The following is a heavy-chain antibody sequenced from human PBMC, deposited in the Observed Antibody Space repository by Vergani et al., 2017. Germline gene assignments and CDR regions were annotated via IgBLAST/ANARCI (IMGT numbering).Heavy chain of an antibody. V-gene: IGHV1-45*02. CDR2: ITPFNGNT. J-gene: IGHJ5*02. CDR1: GYTFTYRY. D-gene: IGHD2-2*01. Sequence: QMQLVQSGAEVKKTGSSVKVSCKASGYTFTYRYLHWVRQAPGPALEWMGWITPFNGNTNYAQKFQDRVTITRDRSMSTAYMELSSLRSEDTAMYYCALAESSTSCINXVCITPETGSWFDPWGQGTLVTVSS. CDR3: ALAESSTSCINXVCITPETGSWFDP.